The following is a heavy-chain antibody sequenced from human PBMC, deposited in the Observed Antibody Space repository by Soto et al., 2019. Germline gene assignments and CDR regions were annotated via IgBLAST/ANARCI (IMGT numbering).Heavy chain of an antibody. CDR1: GLTFTNAW. V-gene: IGHV3-15*07. CDR2: IKSKTDGGTI. CDR3: VNSGYYHGVDV. J-gene: IGHJ6*02. D-gene: IGHD1-20*01. Sequence: EVQLVESGGGLGKPGGSLRLSCEASGLTFTNAWMTWVRQAPGKGLEWVGRIKSKTDGGTIDYAAPVKGRFSISRDDSKNTLYLQMNSLKTEDTAVYYCVNSGYYHGVDVLGQGTTVSVSS.